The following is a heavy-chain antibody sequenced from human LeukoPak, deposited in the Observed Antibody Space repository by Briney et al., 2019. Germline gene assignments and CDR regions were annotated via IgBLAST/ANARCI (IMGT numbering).Heavy chain of an antibody. CDR1: GVSFSGYS. CDR2: INHSGST. CDR3: ARLKTGTSPYYYGMDV. V-gene: IGHV4-34*01. J-gene: IGHJ6*02. D-gene: IGHD1-1*01. Sequence: SSETLSLTCAVYGVSFSGYSWSWIRQPPGKGLEWIGEINHSGSTNYNPSLKSRVTISVDTSKNQFSLKLSSVTAADTAVYYCARLKTGTSPYYYGMDVWGQGTTVTVSS.